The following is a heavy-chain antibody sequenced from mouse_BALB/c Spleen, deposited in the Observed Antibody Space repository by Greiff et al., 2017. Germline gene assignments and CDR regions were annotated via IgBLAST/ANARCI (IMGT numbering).Heavy chain of an antibody. CDR3: VRKGSSGSYYYAMDY. CDR2: IWSGGST. J-gene: IGHJ4*01. D-gene: IGHD3-1*01. CDR1: GFSLTSYG. V-gene: IGHV2-2-2*01. Sequence: VQLVESGPGLVQPSQSLSITCTVSGFSLTSYGVHWVRQSPGKGLEWLGVIWSGGSTDYNAAFISRLSISKDNSKSQVFFKMNSLQADDTAIYYCVRKGSSGSYYYAMDYWGQGTSVTVSS.